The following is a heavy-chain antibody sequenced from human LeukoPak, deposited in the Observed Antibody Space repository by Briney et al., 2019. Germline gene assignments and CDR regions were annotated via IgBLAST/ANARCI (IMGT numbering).Heavy chain of an antibody. V-gene: IGHV1-46*01. CDR3: ARDGALTRRAVAVTGCWFDP. CDR2: INPSGGST. Sequence: ASVKVSCKASGYTFTSYYMHWVRQAPGQGLEWMGIINPSGGSTSYAQKFQGRVTMTRDMSTSTVYMELSSLRSEDTAVYYCARDGALTRRAVAVTGCWFDPWGQGTLVTVSS. D-gene: IGHD6-19*01. J-gene: IGHJ5*02. CDR1: GYTFTSYY.